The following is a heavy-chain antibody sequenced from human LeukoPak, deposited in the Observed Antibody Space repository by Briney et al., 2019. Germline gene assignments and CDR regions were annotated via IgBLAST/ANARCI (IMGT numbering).Heavy chain of an antibody. Sequence: GGSLRLSCAASGFTFSSYGMYWVRQAPGKGLEWVAVISYDGSNKYYADSVKGRFTISRDNSKNTLYLQMNSLRAEATAVYYCAKDEGQQQLEYYFDYWGQGTLVTVSS. CDR1: GFTFSSYG. CDR3: AKDEGQQQLEYYFDY. V-gene: IGHV3-30*18. D-gene: IGHD6-13*01. J-gene: IGHJ4*02. CDR2: ISYDGSNK.